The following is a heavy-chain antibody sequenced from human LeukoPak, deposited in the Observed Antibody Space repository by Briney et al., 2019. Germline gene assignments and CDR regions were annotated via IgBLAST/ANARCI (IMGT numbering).Heavy chain of an antibody. D-gene: IGHD3-3*01. CDR3: ASQRFLEWPRYYYYYYMDV. J-gene: IGHJ6*03. V-gene: IGHV3-7*01. Sequence: GGSLRLSCAASGFTFSSYWMSWVRQAPGKGLEWVANIKQDGSEKYYVDSVKGRFTISRDNAKNSLYLQMNSLRAEDTAVYYCASQRFLEWPRYYYYYYMDVWGKGTTVTVSS. CDR1: GFTFSSYW. CDR2: IKQDGSEK.